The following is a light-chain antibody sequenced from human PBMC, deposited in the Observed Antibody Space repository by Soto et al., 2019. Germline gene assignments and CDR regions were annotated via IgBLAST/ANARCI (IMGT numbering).Light chain of an antibody. V-gene: IGLV2-14*01. CDR1: NNDVGGFNY. CDR2: EVR. J-gene: IGLJ3*02. Sequence: QSALTQPASVSGSPGQSITISCTGTNNDVGGFNYVSWYQQYPGKAPKLMIYEVRNRPSGVPNRFSGSKSGNTASLTISGLQAEDEADYYCSSYTSISTVVFGGGTKVTVL. CDR3: SSYTSISTVV.